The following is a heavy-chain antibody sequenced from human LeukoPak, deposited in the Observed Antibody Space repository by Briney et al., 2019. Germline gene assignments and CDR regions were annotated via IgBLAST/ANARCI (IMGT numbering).Heavy chain of an antibody. V-gene: IGHV1-18*01. CDR3: ARVAAAIRTYYYYGMDV. J-gene: IGHJ6*02. CDR1: GYTFTIYG. CDR2: ISAYNGNT. Sequence: ASVTVSFKASGYTFTIYGISWVRQAPGQGLEWMGWISAYNGNTNYAQKLQGRVTMTTDTSTSTAYMELRSLRSDDTAVYYCARVAAAIRTYYYYGMDVWGQGTTVTVSS. D-gene: IGHD6-13*01.